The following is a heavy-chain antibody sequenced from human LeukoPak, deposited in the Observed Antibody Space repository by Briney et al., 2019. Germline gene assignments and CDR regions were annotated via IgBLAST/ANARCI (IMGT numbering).Heavy chain of an antibody. V-gene: IGHV7-4-1*02. Sequence: ASVKVSCKAPGYTFTSYAMNWVRQAPGQGLEWMGWINTNTGNPTYAQGFTGRFVFSLDTSVSTAYLQISSLKAEDTAVYYCARDPGDYYYYYYYMDVWGKGTTVTVSS. CDR3: ARDPGDYYYYYYYMDV. CDR2: INTNTGNP. CDR1: GYTFTSYA. J-gene: IGHJ6*03. D-gene: IGHD3-16*01.